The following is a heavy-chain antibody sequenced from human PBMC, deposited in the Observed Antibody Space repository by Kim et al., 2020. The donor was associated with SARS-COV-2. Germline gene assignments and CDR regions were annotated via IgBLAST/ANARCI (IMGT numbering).Heavy chain of an antibody. D-gene: IGHD2-21*02. J-gene: IGHJ5*02. CDR1: RFTFVNYA. CDR3: ARAKERYCAGDCYNWFDP. CDR2: ISDDGSNK. V-gene: IGHV3-30*04. Sequence: GGSLRLSCAASRFTFVNYAMHWVRQAPGKGLEWVAAISDDGSNKYYTDSVKGRFTISRDNSKNTLYLQMNSLRPEDSAVYYCARAKERYCAGDCYNWFDPWGQGTLVTVSS.